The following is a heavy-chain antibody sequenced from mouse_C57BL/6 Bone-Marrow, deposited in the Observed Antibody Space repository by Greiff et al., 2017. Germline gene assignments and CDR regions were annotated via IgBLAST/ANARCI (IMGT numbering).Heavy chain of an antibody. Sequence: QVQLQQPGAELVMPGASVKLSCKASGYTFTSYWMHWVKQRPGQGLEWIGEVDPSDSYTNYNQKFKGKSTLTVEKYTSTAYMQLSSLTSEDSAVYYCARDYFDYWGQGTTLTVSS. V-gene: IGHV1-69*01. CDR2: VDPSDSYT. CDR1: GYTFTSYW. CDR3: ARDYFDY. J-gene: IGHJ2*01.